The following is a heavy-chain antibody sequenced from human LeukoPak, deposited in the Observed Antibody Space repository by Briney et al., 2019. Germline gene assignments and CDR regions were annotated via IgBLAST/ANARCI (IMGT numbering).Heavy chain of an antibody. D-gene: IGHD6-13*01. CDR3: ARDPGGSTWSGRYFDY. CDR1: GYTFSTYG. CDR2: ITGYNGNT. Sequence: ASVKVSCTASGYTFSTYGISWVRQAPAEGLESMALITGYNGNTNYAQKFQGRVTMTTDTSTSTAYMELRSLRSDDTAVYYCARDPGGSTWSGRYFDYWGQGTLVTVSS. V-gene: IGHV1-18*01. J-gene: IGHJ4*02.